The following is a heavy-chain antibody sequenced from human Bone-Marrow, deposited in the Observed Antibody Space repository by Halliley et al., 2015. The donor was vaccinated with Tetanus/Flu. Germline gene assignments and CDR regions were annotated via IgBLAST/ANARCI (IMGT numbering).Heavy chain of an antibody. CDR3: ARDRMRFDP. J-gene: IGHJ5*02. CDR2: NYSFGNP. Sequence: KAREWIAKNYSFGNPNSNPSLKSRLTISRDPSKTQFSLTRSSVTAADTADYYCARDRMRFDPWGQGTLVTVSS. V-gene: IGHV4-59*12.